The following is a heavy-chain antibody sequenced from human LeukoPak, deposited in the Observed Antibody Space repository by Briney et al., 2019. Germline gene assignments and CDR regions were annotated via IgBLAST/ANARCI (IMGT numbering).Heavy chain of an antibody. V-gene: IGHV3-30*18. D-gene: IGHD3-10*01. J-gene: IGHJ4*02. CDR3: VKDSSSGSYFDY. Sequence: GGSLRLSCAASGFTFSSYGLHWVRPAPGKGLEWVAVISYDGSNKYYADSVKGRFTISRDNSRNTLHLQMSSLRVEDTAVYYCVKDSSSGSYFDYWGQGTLVTVSS. CDR2: ISYDGSNK. CDR1: GFTFSSYG.